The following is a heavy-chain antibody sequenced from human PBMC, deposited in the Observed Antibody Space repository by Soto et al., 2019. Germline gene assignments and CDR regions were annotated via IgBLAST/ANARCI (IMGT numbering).Heavy chain of an antibody. D-gene: IGHD2-15*01. V-gene: IGHV4-31*03. CDR1: GGSITTGGYY. CDR3: ARTKCSGGSCYSWSLHY. J-gene: IGHJ4*02. CDR2: RYYSEST. Sequence: SETLSLTCTVSGGSITTGGYYWSWIRQLPGKGLEWIGHRYYSESTYYNPSLKSRVSISLDTSKNQFSLKLSFVTAADTAMYYCARTKCSGGSCYSWSLHYCGEVTPVTVSP.